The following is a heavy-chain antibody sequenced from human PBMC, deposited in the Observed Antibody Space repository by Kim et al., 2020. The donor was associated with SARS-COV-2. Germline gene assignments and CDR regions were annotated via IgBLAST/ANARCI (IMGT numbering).Heavy chain of an antibody. D-gene: IGHD7-27*01. CDR3: GRDKGETGDLVDY. J-gene: IGHJ4*02. CDR1: GFSFSNYW. Sequence: GGSLRLSCAASGFSFSNYWMHWVLQAPGKGPVWVSRIKFDGSVINYADSVKGRFTISRDNAKNTLYLQMNSLRAEDTAVYYCGRDKGETGDLVDYWGQGILVTVSS. CDR2: IKFDGSVI. V-gene: IGHV3-74*01.